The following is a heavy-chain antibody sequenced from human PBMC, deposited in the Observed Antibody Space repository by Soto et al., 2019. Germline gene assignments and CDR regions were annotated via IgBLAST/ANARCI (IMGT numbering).Heavy chain of an antibody. D-gene: IGHD5-12*01. CDR1: GFTFSSYI. Sequence: GGSRRRSWAASGFTFSSYIMNWVRQAPGKGLEWVSYISSSSSTIYYADSVKGRFTISRDNAKNSLYLQMNSLRDEDTAVYYCARGGYSGYEDYYYYGMDVWGQGTTVTVSS. CDR2: ISSSSSTI. J-gene: IGHJ6*02. CDR3: ARGGYSGYEDYYYYGMDV. V-gene: IGHV3-48*02.